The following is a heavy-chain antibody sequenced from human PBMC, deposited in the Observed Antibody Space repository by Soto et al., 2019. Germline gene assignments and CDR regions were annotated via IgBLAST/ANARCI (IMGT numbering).Heavy chain of an antibody. CDR1: GYTFTSYG. D-gene: IGHD1-1*01. J-gene: IGHJ5*02. V-gene: IGHV1-18*04. Sequence: ASVKVSCKASGYTFTSYGISWVRQAPGQGLEWMGWISAYNGNTNYANKLQGRVTMTTDTSTSTAYMELRSLRSDDTAVYYCAREVFALGTPRPYRFDXWRKGTPVTAS. CDR3: AREVFALGTPRPYRFDX. CDR2: ISAYNGNT.